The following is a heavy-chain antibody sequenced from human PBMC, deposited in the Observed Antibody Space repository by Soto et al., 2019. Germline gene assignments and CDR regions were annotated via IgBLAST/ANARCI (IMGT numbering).Heavy chain of an antibody. D-gene: IGHD6-13*01. J-gene: IGHJ5*02. CDR1: GYTFTSYD. CDR2: MNPNSGNT. Sequence: QVQLVQSGAEVKKPGASVKVSCKASGYTFTSYDINWVRQATGQGLEWMGWMNPNSGNTGYAQKFQRRVTMNRNTSISTDDMERSSLRSEDTAVYYCARERSAAGTGWFDPWGQGTLVTVSS. CDR3: ARERSAAGTGWFDP. V-gene: IGHV1-8*01.